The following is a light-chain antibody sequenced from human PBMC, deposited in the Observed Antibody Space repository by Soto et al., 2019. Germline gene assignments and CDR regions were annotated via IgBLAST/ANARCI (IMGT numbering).Light chain of an antibody. J-gene: IGKJ2*01. CDR3: QQTYMVPYT. CDR2: GVS. CDR1: QSVSTY. V-gene: IGKV1-39*01. Sequence: DIQMTQFPSSLSASVGERVTISCRASQSVSTYLSWYVQEPGRAPKLLIYGVSKLESGIGTRFTGSGLATDFTLTINSLQPEDFAVYYCQQTYMVPYTFGQGTKVEI.